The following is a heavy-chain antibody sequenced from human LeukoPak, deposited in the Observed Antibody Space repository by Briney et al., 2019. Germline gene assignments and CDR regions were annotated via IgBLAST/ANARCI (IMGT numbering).Heavy chain of an antibody. CDR1: SGSISSGDYY. CDR2: IYYSGST. D-gene: IGHD3-22*01. J-gene: IGHJ4*02. CDR3: ARGGNGSSGYYYARY. V-gene: IGHV4-30-4*01. Sequence: SETLSLTCTVSSGSISSGDYYWSWIRQPPGKGLEWIGYIYYSGSTYYNPSLKSRVTISVGTSKNQFSLKLSSVTAADTAVYYCARGGNGSSGYYYARYWGQGTLVTVSS.